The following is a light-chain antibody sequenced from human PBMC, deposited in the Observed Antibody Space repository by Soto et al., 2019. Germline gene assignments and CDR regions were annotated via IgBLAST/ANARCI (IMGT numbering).Light chain of an antibody. J-gene: IGKJ4*02. CDR3: QQRSYWLT. V-gene: IGKV3-11*01. CDR2: DAS. CDR1: QSVSSY. Sequence: EIVLTQSPATLSLSPGERATLSCRASQSVSSYLAWYQQKPGQAPRLLIYDASNRTTGIPARFSGSGSGTEFTRTISSLEPDPFAVYYCQQRSYWLTFGGGTKVEIK.